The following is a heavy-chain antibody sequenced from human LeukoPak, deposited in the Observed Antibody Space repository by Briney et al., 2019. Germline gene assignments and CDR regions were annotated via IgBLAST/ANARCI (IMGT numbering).Heavy chain of an antibody. CDR3: AKDGFYSSGWSNYYYYGMDV. CDR1: GFTFDDYA. CDR2: ISWNSGSI. D-gene: IGHD6-19*01. V-gene: IGHV3-9*01. Sequence: PGRSLRLSCAASGFTFDDYAMHWVRQAPGKGLEWVSGISWNSGSIGYADSVKGRFTISRVNAKNSLYLQMNSLRAEDTALYYCAKDGFYSSGWSNYYYYGMDVWGQGTTVTVSS. J-gene: IGHJ6*02.